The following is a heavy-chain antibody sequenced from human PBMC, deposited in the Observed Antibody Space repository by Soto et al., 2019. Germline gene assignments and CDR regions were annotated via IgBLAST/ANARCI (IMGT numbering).Heavy chain of an antibody. CDR3: AKDLPVVPLLYYDFWSGYPPRGAFDI. CDR2: ISGSGGST. V-gene: IGHV3-23*01. D-gene: IGHD3-3*01. Sequence: EVQLLESGGGLVQPGGSLRLSCAASGFTFSSYAMSWVRQAPGKGLEWVSAISGSGGSTYYADSVKGRFTISRDNSKNTRYLQMNSLRAEDTAVYYCAKDLPVVPLLYYDFWSGYPPRGAFDIWGQGTMVTVSS. CDR1: GFTFSSYA. J-gene: IGHJ3*02.